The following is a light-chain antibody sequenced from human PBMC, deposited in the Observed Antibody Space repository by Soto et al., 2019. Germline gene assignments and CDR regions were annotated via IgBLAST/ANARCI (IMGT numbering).Light chain of an antibody. Sequence: EIVMTQSPATLSVSPGERATLSCRASQPISNALAWYQHKPGQAPRLLIHGASTWATGIPARFSCSGSGTDFTLTISSIEPEDFAVYYCQQRSNWPWITFGQGTRLEIK. CDR3: QQRSNWPWIT. CDR2: GAS. V-gene: IGKV3-11*01. CDR1: QPISNA. J-gene: IGKJ5*01.